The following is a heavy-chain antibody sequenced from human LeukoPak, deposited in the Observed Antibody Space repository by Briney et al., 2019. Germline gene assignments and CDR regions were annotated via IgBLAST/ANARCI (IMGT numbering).Heavy chain of an antibody. CDR2: LSCSCSTI. Sequence: KPGGSLRLSCAASGFTFSDYYMSWIRQAPGKGLEWVSYLSCSCSTIYYADSVKGRFTISRDNAKNSLYLQMNSLRAADTAVYYCARDSSSWYFGAYYYYGMDVWGQGTTVTVSS. V-gene: IGHV3-11*01. J-gene: IGHJ6*02. CDR1: GFTFSDYY. CDR3: ARDSSSWYFGAYYYYGMDV. D-gene: IGHD6-13*01.